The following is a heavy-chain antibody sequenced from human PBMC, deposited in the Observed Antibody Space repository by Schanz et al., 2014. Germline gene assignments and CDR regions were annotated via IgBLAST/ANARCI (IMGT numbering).Heavy chain of an antibody. J-gene: IGHJ4*02. Sequence: QAQLVQSGAEVKRPGASVKVSCKASGYTFTSYDIGWVRQAPGQGLEWMAWINPNSGDTNYAQRFQGRVTLTRDTSISTVYMELSRLRSDDTAVYYCARERASSIADHWGQGTLLAVSS. V-gene: IGHV1-2*02. CDR3: ARERASSIADH. CDR1: GYTFTSYD. CDR2: INPNSGDT. D-gene: IGHD6-6*01.